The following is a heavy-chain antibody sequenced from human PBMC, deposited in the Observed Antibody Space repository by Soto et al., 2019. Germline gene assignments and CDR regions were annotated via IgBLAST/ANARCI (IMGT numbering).Heavy chain of an antibody. CDR3: ATVTTGTGPYYFDY. CDR1: GYTLTELS. V-gene: IGHV1-24*01. J-gene: IGHJ4*02. Sequence: GASVKVSCKVSGYTLTELSMHWVRQAPGKGLEWMGGFDPEDGETIYAQKFQGRVTMTEDTSTDTAFMKLSSLRSEDTAVYYCATVTTGTGPYYFDYWGQGTLVTVSS. D-gene: IGHD1-1*01. CDR2: FDPEDGET.